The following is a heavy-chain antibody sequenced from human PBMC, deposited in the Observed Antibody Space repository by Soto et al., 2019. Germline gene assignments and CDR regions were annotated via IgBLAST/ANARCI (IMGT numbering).Heavy chain of an antibody. V-gene: IGHV1-69*01. D-gene: IGHD3-16*01. CDR3: ARILLGVLYYGMDV. J-gene: IGHJ6*02. CDR2: IIPIFGTA. CDR1: GGTFSSDA. Sequence: QVQLVQSGAEVKKPGSSVKVSCKASGGTFSSDAISWVRQAPGQGLEWMGGIIPIFGTANYAQKFQGRVTITADESTSTAYMELSILRSQDTAVYYCARILLGVLYYGMDVWGQGTTVTVSS.